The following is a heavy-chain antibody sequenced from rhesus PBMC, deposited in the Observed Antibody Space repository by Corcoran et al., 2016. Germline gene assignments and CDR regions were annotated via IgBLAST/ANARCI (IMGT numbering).Heavy chain of an antibody. V-gene: IGHV4-147*01. Sequence: QVLLQESGPGLVKPSETLSLTCAVSGVSLYGNYWTWIRQSPGKGLEWIGYISGNNDTTSYNPSLGGRVTISKDTSQNHYSLMLTSMTAADTAVYYCARDAISLDVWGRGVLVTVTS. CDR3: ARDAISLDV. CDR1: GVSLYGNY. J-gene: IGHJ5-2*02. CDR2: ISGNNDTT.